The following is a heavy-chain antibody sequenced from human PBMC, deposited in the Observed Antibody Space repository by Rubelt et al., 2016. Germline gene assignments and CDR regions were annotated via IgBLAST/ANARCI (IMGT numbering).Heavy chain of an antibody. CDR1: GGSISSYY. D-gene: IGHD6-19*01. V-gene: IGHV4-59*04. J-gene: IGHJ5*02. CDR2: INHSGST. CDR3: SGGCRRRVRSVYWFDP. Sequence: QVQLQESGPGLVKPSETLSLTCTASGGSISSYYWSWIRQPPGQGLEWIGEINHSGSTNYNPSLKHRVAIAVDTSKNQVSLKLSSAHAAGTVVFYWSGGCRRRVRSVYWFDPWGQGTLITVSS.